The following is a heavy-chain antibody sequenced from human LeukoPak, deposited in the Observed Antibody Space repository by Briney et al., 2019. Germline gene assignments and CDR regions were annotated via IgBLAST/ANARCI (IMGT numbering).Heavy chain of an antibody. J-gene: IGHJ4*02. CDR1: GFTFSDYY. V-gene: IGHV3-11*06. Sequence: GGSLRLSCAASGFTFSDYYMSWIRQAPGKGLEWVSYISSSSSHTEYADSVKGRFTISRDNAKNSLFLQVNSLRADDTAVYYCARVGSIAAAGTPDYWGQGTLVTVSS. D-gene: IGHD6-13*01. CDR2: ISSSSSHT. CDR3: ARVGSIAAAGTPDY.